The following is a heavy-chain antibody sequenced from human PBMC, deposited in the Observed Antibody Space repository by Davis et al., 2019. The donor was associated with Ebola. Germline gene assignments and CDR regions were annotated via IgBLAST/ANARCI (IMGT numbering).Heavy chain of an antibody. CDR3: ARSSYQPDW. CDR1: GFTFSSYW. V-gene: IGHV3-74*01. J-gene: IGHJ4*02. CDR2: INTDGRFT. D-gene: IGHD2-2*01. Sequence: PGGSLRLSCAASGFTFSSYWMHWVRQTPGKGLVWVSRINTDGRFTDYADSVKGRFTISRDNARNTVSLQMNSLRAEDTALYYCARSSYQPDWWGQGTLVTVSS.